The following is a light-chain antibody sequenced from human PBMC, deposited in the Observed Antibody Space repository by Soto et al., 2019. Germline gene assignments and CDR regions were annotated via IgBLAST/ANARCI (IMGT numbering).Light chain of an antibody. V-gene: IGKV1-5*03. Sequence: IPMTQSPSTLSASLGDIVTMNYRPSQSLDRDYLAWYQQKPGKAPNLLIYKASTLESGVPSRFSGGGSGTAFTLTISSLQPDDFATYYCHQYDSYPRTLAQGTKVDIK. CDR3: HQYDSYPRT. CDR1: QSLDRDY. J-gene: IGKJ1*01. CDR2: KAS.